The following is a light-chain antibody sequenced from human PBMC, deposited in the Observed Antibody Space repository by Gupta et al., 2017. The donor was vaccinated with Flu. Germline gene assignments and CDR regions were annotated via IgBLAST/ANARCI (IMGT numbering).Light chain of an antibody. CDR1: TGAVTSSYY. CDR3: LLYYGGAVI. V-gene: IGLV7-43*01. CDR2: STT. Sequence: QTVVTQEPSLTVSPGGTVTLTCACSTGAVTSSYYPNWFQQKPGQAPRALISSTTNKHSWTPARFSGSLLGGKAALTLSGVQPEDEADYYCLLYYGGAVIFGGGTKLTVL. J-gene: IGLJ2*01.